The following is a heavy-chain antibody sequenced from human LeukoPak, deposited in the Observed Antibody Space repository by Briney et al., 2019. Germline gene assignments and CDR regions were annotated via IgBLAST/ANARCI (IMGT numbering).Heavy chain of an antibody. J-gene: IGHJ3*02. CDR1: GGTFSSYA. Sequence: SVKVSCKASGGTFSSYAISWVRQAPGQGLEWMGRIIPILGIANYAQKFQGRVTITADKSTSTAYVELSSLRSEDTAVYYCARERRDIVVVVAGTGAFDIWGQGTMVTVSS. CDR2: IIPILGIA. D-gene: IGHD2-15*01. V-gene: IGHV1-69*04. CDR3: ARERRDIVVVVAGTGAFDI.